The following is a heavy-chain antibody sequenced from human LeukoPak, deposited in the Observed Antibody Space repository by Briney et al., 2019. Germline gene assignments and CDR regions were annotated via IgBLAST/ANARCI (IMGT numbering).Heavy chain of an antibody. CDR3: AREGPYYDSSGYYYELHFDY. V-gene: IGHV3-30-3*01. D-gene: IGHD3-22*01. J-gene: IGHJ4*02. CDR2: ISYDGSNK. Sequence: GGSLRLSCAASGFTFSSYAMHWVRQAPGKGLEWVAVISYDGSNKYYADSVEGRFTISRDNSKNTLYLQMNSLRAEDTAVYYCAREGPYYDSSGYYYELHFDYWGQGTLVTVSS. CDR1: GFTFSSYA.